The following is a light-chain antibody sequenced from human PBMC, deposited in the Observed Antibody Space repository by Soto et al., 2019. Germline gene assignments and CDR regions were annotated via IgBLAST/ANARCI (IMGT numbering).Light chain of an antibody. V-gene: IGKV3-20*01. CDR3: RQYGSSPSYT. CDR1: QSVSSSSY. J-gene: IGKJ2*01. Sequence: EIVLTQSPGTLSLSPGERATLSCRASQSVSSSSYLAWYQQKPGQAPMLLIYGASSRATGIPDRFSGSGSATDFTLTISRLEPEDFAVYYCRQYGSSPSYTFGQGPKLEIK. CDR2: GAS.